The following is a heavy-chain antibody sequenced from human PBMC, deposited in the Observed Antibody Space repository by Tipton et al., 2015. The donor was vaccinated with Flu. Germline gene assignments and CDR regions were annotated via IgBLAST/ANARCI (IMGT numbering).Heavy chain of an antibody. CDR1: GGSFSGYY. J-gene: IGHJ5*02. Sequence: TLSLTCAVYGGSFSGYYWSWIRQPPGKGLEWIGEINHSGSTNYNPSLKSRVTISVDTSKNQFSLKLSSVTAADTAVYYCARLFGRAAAGTPGASWGQGTLVTVSS. CDR2: INHSGST. V-gene: IGHV4-34*01. D-gene: IGHD6-13*01. CDR3: ARLFGRAAAGTPGAS.